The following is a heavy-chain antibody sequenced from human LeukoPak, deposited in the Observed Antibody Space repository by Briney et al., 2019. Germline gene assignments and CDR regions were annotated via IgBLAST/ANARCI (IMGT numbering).Heavy chain of an antibody. J-gene: IGHJ4*02. CDR1: GGSFSGYY. D-gene: IGHD3-3*01. V-gene: IGHV4-34*01. Sequence: TSETLSLTCAVHGGSFSGYYWSWIRQPPGKGLEWIGEINHSGSTNYNPSLKSRVTISVDTSKNQFSLKLSSVTAADTAVYYCARGETIFGVVTYDYWGQGTLVTVSS. CDR3: ARGETIFGVVTYDY. CDR2: INHSGST.